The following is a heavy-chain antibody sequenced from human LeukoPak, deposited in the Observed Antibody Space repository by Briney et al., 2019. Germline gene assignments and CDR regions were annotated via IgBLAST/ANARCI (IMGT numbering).Heavy chain of an antibody. CDR1: GYSISSGYY. V-gene: IGHV4-38-2*02. D-gene: IGHD1-7*01. CDR3: ARSSNNWNYEGGFDY. J-gene: IGHJ4*02. CDR2: IYHSGST. Sequence: SSETLSLTCTVSGYSISSGYYWGWIRPPPGKGLEWIGSIYHSGSTYYNPSLKSRVTISVDTSKNQFSLKLSSVTAADTAVYYCARSSNNWNYEGGFDYWGQGTLVTVSS.